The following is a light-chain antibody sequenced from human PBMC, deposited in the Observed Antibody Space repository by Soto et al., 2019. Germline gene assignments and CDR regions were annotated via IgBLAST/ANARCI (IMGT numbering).Light chain of an antibody. V-gene: IGLV1-44*01. Sequence: QSVLTQPPSASGTPGQRVTISCSGSSSNIGSNTVNWYQQLPGTAPKLLIYSNNQRPSGVPDRFSGSKSGTSASLAISGLQSEDEADYYCAAWDDSLNGQVFGGGNKLTVL. J-gene: IGLJ3*02. CDR2: SNN. CDR3: AAWDDSLNGQV. CDR1: SSNIGSNT.